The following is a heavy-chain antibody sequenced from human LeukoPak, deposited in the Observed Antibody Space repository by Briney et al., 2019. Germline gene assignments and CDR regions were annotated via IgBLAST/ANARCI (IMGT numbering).Heavy chain of an antibody. V-gene: IGHV4-59*01. Sequence: SETLSLTCTVSGGSISSYYWSWIRQPPGKGLEWIGYIYYSGSTNYNPSLKSRVTISVDTSKNQFSLKLSSVTAADTAVYYCARRFRTGGNIHHDAYDVWGQGTVVTVSS. CDR1: GGSISSYY. D-gene: IGHD1-14*01. CDR2: IYYSGST. J-gene: IGHJ3*01. CDR3: ARRFRTGGNIHHDAYDV.